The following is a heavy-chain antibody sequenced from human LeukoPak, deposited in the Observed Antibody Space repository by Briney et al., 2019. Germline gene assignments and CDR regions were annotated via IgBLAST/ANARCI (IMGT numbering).Heavy chain of an antibody. CDR1: GGSISSYY. CDR3: ARAMRTRRYYDYVWGSYRDAFDI. Sequence: PSETLSLTCTVSGGSISSYYWSWIRQPPGKGLEWIGYIYYSGSTNYNPSLKSRVTISVDTSKNQFSLKLSSVTAADTAVYYCARAMRTRRYYDYVWGSYRDAFDIWGQGTMVTVSS. J-gene: IGHJ3*02. D-gene: IGHD3-16*02. V-gene: IGHV4-59*01. CDR2: IYYSGST.